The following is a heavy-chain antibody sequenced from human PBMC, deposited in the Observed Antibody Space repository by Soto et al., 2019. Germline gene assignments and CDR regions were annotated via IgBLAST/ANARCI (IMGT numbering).Heavy chain of an antibody. V-gene: IGHV3-23*01. J-gene: IGHJ4*02. CDR3: VKTGGTSSSSSRRYFDY. CDR2: VSGSGGST. D-gene: IGHD6-13*01. CDR1: GFTFNDYA. Sequence: EVQLLETGGGLVQPGGSLRLSCAASGFTFNDYAMSWVRQPPGKGLEWVSVVSGSGGSTYSADSVKGRFTISRDPSKSVVYLQMNGLRVEDTAVYYCVKTGGTSSSSSRRYFDYWGQGTLVTVSS.